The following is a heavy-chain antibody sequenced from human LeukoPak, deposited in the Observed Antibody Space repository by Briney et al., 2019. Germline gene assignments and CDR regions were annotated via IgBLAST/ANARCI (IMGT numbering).Heavy chain of an antibody. Sequence: PGGSLRLSCAASGFTFSSYVMHWVRQAPGKGLEWVAFIRYDGSNKYYSDSVKGRFTISRDNAKNSLYLNIHSLRAEDTAVYYCARRSGIAVAGAFDYWGQGTLVTVSS. CDR1: GFTFSSYV. V-gene: IGHV3-30*02. CDR3: ARRSGIAVAGAFDY. D-gene: IGHD6-19*01. J-gene: IGHJ4*02. CDR2: IRYDGSNK.